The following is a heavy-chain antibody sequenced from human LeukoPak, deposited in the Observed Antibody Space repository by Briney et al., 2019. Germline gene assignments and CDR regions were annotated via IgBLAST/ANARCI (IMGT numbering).Heavy chain of an antibody. J-gene: IGHJ4*02. Sequence: GGSLRLSCAASGFTFSSYWMSWVRQAPGKGLEWVANIKQDGSDKYYVDSVKGRFTISRDNSRNTLYLQMNSLRVDDTAVYYCAKGQDGHNSDYWGQGTLVTVSS. V-gene: IGHV3-7*05. CDR3: AKGQDGHNSDY. D-gene: IGHD5-24*01. CDR1: GFTFSSYW. CDR2: IKQDGSDK.